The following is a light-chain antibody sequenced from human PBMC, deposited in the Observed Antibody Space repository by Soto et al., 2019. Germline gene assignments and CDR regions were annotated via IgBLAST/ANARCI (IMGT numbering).Light chain of an antibody. Sequence: QSALTQPPSASGSPGQSVTVSCTGTSSDIGDTHYVSWYQQHPGKAPKLMVYEVSKRPSGVPDRFSGSKSGNTASLTVSGLLAEDEGDHYCSSYAGRDTVVFGSGTKVTVL. CDR3: SSYAGRDTVV. V-gene: IGLV2-8*01. J-gene: IGLJ1*01. CDR1: SSDIGDTHY. CDR2: EVS.